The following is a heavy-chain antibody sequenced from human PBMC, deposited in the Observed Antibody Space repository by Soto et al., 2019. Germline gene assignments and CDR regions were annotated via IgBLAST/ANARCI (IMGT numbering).Heavy chain of an antibody. D-gene: IGHD3-16*01. CDR1: GFTFSDHY. V-gene: IGHV3-72*01. Sequence: EVQLVESGGGLVQPGGSLRLSCAASGFTFSDHYMDWVRQAPGKGLEWVGRTRNKANSYTTEYAASVKGRFTISRDDSKNSLYLQMNGLISEDTAVYYCARFGMGSYGMDVWGQGTTVTVSS. J-gene: IGHJ6*02. CDR3: ARFGMGSYGMDV. CDR2: TRNKANSYTT.